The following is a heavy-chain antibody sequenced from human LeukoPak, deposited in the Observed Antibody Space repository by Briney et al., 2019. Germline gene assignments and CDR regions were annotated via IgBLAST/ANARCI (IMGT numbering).Heavy chain of an antibody. D-gene: IGHD3-22*01. J-gene: IGHJ4*02. CDR3: ARDGRYYDSSGYSPDFDH. V-gene: IGHV3-20*04. CDR1: GFTFDDYG. CDR2: INWNGGST. Sequence: GGSLRLSCAASGFTFDDYGMSWVRQAPGKGLEWVSGINWNGGSTGYADSVKGRFTISRDNAKNSLYLQMNSLRAEDTALYYCARDGRYYDSSGYSPDFDHWGQGTLVTVSS.